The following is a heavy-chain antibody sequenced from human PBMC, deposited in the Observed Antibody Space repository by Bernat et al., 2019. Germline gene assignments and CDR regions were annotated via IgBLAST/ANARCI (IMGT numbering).Heavy chain of an antibody. D-gene: IGHD6-6*01. CDR1: GFSFSDHY. CDR2: TRNKANSYTA. Sequence: EVQVVESGGGLVQPGGSLRLSCAVSGFSFSDHYMEWVRQAPGKGLEWVGRTRNKANSYTAEEAASVKGRFTISRDDSKNSLYLQMNSLKTEDTAVYYCARSPAPSGSSSSGYNYYHMDVWGKGTTVTVS. CDR3: ARSPAPSGSSSSGYNYYHMDV. V-gene: IGHV3-72*01. J-gene: IGHJ6*03.